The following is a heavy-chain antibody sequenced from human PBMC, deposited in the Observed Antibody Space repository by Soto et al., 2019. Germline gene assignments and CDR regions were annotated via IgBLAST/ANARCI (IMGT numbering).Heavy chain of an antibody. Sequence: QVQLQESGPGLVKPSQTLSLTCTVSGGSISSGGYYWSWIRQHPGKGLEWIGYIYYSGSTYYNPSFRSRFTISLDTSRYPSPLKLSPVTPADTAVYYGGGGGSSGSNEAFDTWGQGTMFTFSS. CDR1: GGSISSGGYY. CDR2: IYYSGST. CDR3: GGGGSSGSNEAFDT. V-gene: IGHV4-31*03. D-gene: IGHD3-10*01. J-gene: IGHJ3*02.